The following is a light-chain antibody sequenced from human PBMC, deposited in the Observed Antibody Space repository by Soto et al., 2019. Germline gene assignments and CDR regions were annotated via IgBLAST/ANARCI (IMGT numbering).Light chain of an antibody. Sequence: EVVLTQSPENMYLSPGERATLSCMASQSVSRNLAWYQQKPGQAPRLLIYRASTRATGIPARFSGSGSGTDFSLSISSLQPEDFAVYYCQQRTDWLRTFGHVTKVDIK. CDR2: RAS. V-gene: IGKV3-11*01. CDR1: QSVSRN. CDR3: QQRTDWLRT. J-gene: IGKJ1*01.